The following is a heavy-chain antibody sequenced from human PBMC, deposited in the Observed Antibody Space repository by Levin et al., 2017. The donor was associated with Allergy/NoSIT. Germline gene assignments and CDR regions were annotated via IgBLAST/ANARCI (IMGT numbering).Heavy chain of an antibody. CDR2: IYYSGST. V-gene: IGHV4-59*01. J-gene: IGHJ4*02. CDR1: GGSISSYY. CDR3: ASGIIAAAATYFDY. Sequence: GSLRLSCTVSGGSISSYYWSWIRQPPGKGLEWIGYIYYSGSTNYNPSLKSRVTISVDTSKNQFSLKLSSVTAADTAVYYCASGIIAAAATYFDYWGQGTLVTVSS. D-gene: IGHD6-13*01.